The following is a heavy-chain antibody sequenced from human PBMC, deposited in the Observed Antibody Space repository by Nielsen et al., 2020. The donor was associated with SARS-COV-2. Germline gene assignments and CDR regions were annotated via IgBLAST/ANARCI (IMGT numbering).Heavy chain of an antibody. CDR1: GGSISSSSYY. Sequence: SETLSLTCTVSGGSISSSSYYWGWLRQPPGKGLVWIGSIYYSGSTYYNPSLKSRVTISVDTSKNQFSLKLSSVTAADTAVYYCARNNNGYCSGGSCYYYYGMDVWGQGTTVTVSS. J-gene: IGHJ6*02. CDR3: ARNNNGYCSGGSCYYYYGMDV. CDR2: IYYSGST. V-gene: IGHV4-39*01. D-gene: IGHD2-15*01.